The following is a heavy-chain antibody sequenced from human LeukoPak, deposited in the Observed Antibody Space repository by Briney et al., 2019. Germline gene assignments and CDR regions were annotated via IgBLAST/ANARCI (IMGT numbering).Heavy chain of an antibody. V-gene: IGHV3-30*04. Sequence: GGSLRLSCAASGFTFSSYAMHWVRQAPGKGLEWVAVIPYDGSNKYHADSVKGRFTISRDNSKNTLYLQMNSLRAEDTAVYYCARDPPFSSGWSQNFFDFWGQGTPVTVSS. CDR2: IPYDGSNK. CDR3: ARDPPFSSGWSQNFFDF. CDR1: GFTFSSYA. J-gene: IGHJ4*02. D-gene: IGHD6-19*01.